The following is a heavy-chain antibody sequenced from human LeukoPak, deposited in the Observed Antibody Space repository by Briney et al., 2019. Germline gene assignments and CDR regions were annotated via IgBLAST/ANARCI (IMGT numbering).Heavy chain of an antibody. V-gene: IGHV4-39*07. CDR3: ARDLDGAPDWERPGRDAFDI. D-gene: IGHD1-1*01. Sequence: SETLSLTCTVSGGSISSSSYYWGWIRQPPGKGLEWIGSIFYTGSTYYNPSLKSPVTISVDTSKNQFSLKLSSVTAADTAVYYCARDLDGAPDWERPGRDAFDIWGQGTMVTVSS. CDR1: GGSISSSSYY. J-gene: IGHJ3*02. CDR2: IFYTGST.